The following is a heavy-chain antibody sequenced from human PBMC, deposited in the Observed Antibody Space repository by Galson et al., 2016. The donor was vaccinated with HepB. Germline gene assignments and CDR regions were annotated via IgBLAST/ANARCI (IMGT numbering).Heavy chain of an antibody. CDR3: AKDLGDRLVTVYYYMDA. CDR1: GFICSDSA. Sequence: SLRLSCAASGFICSDSALSWVRQASGKGLHWVSATSKSGHYTYYADSVKGRFTISRDNSKNTLSLQMNSLRAEDTALYYCAKDLGDRLVTVYYYMDAWGKGTTVTVSS. V-gene: IGHV3-23*01. J-gene: IGHJ6*03. D-gene: IGHD4-11*01. CDR2: TSKSGHYT.